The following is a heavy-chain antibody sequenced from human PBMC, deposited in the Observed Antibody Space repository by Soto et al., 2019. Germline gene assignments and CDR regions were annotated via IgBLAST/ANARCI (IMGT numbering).Heavy chain of an antibody. Sequence: QVQLVQSGAEVREPGASVKVSCKASGYSFTSLDINWVRQTAGQGLEWMGWMEPSTGRTGYAQKFHGRVTMTRDTSINTAYMELTTLTSDDTAFYYCARGVSAGVDYWGQGTLVTVSS. CDR3: ARGVSAGVDY. CDR2: MEPSTGRT. D-gene: IGHD1-26*01. J-gene: IGHJ4*02. CDR1: GYSFTSLD. V-gene: IGHV1-8*01.